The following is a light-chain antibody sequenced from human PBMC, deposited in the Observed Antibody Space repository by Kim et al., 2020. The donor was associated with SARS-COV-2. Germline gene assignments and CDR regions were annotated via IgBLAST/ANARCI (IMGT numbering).Light chain of an antibody. J-gene: IGLJ2*01. CDR3: YSAADNNLKV. Sequence: VSPGRTARITCSGDVLAKKYARWFQQKPGQAPVLVIYKDSERPSGIPERFSGSSSGTTVTLTISGAQVEDEADYYCYSAADNNLKVFGGGTKLTVL. CDR1: VLAKKY. V-gene: IGLV3-27*01. CDR2: KDS.